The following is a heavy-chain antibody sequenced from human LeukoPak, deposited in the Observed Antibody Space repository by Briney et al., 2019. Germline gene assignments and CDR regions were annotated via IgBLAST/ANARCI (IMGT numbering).Heavy chain of an antibody. D-gene: IGHD3-10*02. CDR3: ARQGPNVRFGIDY. V-gene: IGHV1-8*01. CDR1: GYTFTSYD. CDR2: MNPNSGNT. J-gene: IGHJ4*02. Sequence: GASVKVSCKASGYTFTSYDINWVRQATRQGLEWMGWMNPNSGNTGYAQKFQGRVTMTRNTSISTAYMELSSLGSEDTAVYYCARQGPNVRFGIDYWGQGTLVTVSS.